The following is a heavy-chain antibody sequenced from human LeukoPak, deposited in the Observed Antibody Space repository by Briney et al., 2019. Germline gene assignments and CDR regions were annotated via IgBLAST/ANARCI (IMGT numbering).Heavy chain of an antibody. CDR1: GYTFTGYY. Sequence: ASVKVSCKASGYTFTGYYMHWVRQAPGQGLEWMGIINPSGGSTSYAQKFQGRVTMTRDMSTSTVYMELSSLRSEDTAVYYCAREGRGYYDSSGSLDYWGQGTLVTVSS. CDR2: INPSGGST. V-gene: IGHV1-46*01. CDR3: AREGRGYYDSSGSLDY. D-gene: IGHD3-22*01. J-gene: IGHJ4*02.